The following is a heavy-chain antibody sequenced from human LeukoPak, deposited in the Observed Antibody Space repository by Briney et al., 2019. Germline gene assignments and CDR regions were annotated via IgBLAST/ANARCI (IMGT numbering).Heavy chain of an antibody. D-gene: IGHD4-23*01. J-gene: IGHJ3*02. CDR3: ATYGGNSVEAFDI. Sequence: ASVKVSCKASGYTFTGYYMHWVRQAPGQGLEWMGWINPNSGGTNYAQKFQGRVTMTRDTSISTAYMELSRLRSDDTAVYYCATYGGNSVEAFDIWGKGTMVTVSS. V-gene: IGHV1-2*02. CDR1: GYTFTGYY. CDR2: INPNSGGT.